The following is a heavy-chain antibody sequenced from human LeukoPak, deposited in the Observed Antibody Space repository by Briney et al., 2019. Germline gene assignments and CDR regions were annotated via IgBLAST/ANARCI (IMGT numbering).Heavy chain of an antibody. Sequence: GGALRLSCAASGFTFSSYSMNWVRQAPGKGLEWVSSISSSSSYIYYADSVKGRFTISRDSAKNSLYLQMNSLRADDTAVYYCARLARGYYGSGSYCWFDPWGQGTLVTVPS. D-gene: IGHD3-10*01. CDR3: ARLARGYYGSGSYCWFDP. J-gene: IGHJ5*02. CDR1: GFTFSSYS. CDR2: ISSSSSYI. V-gene: IGHV3-21*01.